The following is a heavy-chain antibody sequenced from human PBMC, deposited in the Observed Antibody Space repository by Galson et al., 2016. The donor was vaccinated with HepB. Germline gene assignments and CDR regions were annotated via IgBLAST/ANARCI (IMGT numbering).Heavy chain of an antibody. CDR1: AGTFKNYA. CDR3: AKKSLVAGTATYVLDN. Sequence: SLRLSCAVSAGTFKNYAMNWVRQAPGKGLEWVSGISGSGGSIYSADSVKGRFTISRDNSKNTLYLQMNSLRADDTAVYYCAKKSLVAGTATYVLDNWGQGTLVTVSS. J-gene: IGHJ4*02. D-gene: IGHD6-19*01. V-gene: IGHV3-23*01. CDR2: ISGSGGSI.